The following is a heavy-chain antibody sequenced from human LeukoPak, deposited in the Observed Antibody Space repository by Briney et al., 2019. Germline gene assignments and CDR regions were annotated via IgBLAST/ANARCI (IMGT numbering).Heavy chain of an antibody. V-gene: IGHV3-21*04. CDR3: ARDPNGDYIGAFDF. J-gene: IGHJ3*01. CDR1: GFTFSSYS. CDR2: ISSSSSYI. D-gene: IGHD4-17*01. Sequence: GGSLRLSCAASGFTFSSYSMNWVRQAPGKGLEWVSSISSSSSYIYYADSAKGRFTISRDNSKNTLYLQMNSLRAEDTAVYYCARDPNGDYIGAFDFWGQGTKVTVSS.